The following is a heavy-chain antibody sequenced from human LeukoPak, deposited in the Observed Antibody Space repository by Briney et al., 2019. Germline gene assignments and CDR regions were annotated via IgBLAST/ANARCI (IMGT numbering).Heavy chain of an antibody. Sequence: GGSLRLSCVASGFTFNNFAMSWVRQAPGKGLEWVATMSATGGNTYYAGSVRGRFTISRDNSKNTLYLQMNSLRGEDTAVYYCAKVSQWGNSRWYEGDWGQGTLVTVSS. D-gene: IGHD6-13*01. CDR2: MSATGGNT. CDR3: AKVSQWGNSRWYEGD. V-gene: IGHV3-23*01. CDR1: GFTFNNFA. J-gene: IGHJ4*02.